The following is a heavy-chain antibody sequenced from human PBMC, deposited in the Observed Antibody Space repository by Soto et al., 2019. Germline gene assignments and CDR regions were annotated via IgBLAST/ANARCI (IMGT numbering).Heavy chain of an antibody. CDR2: ISSSSSYI. CDR1: GFTFSSYS. Sequence: GGSLRLSCAASGFTFSSYSMNWVRQAPGKGLEWVSSISSSSSYIYYADSVKGRFTISRENAKNSLYLQMNSLKAEDTAVYYCARDRQLAPNWFDPWGQGTLVNVSS. CDR3: ARDRQLAPNWFDP. J-gene: IGHJ5*02. V-gene: IGHV3-21*01. D-gene: IGHD6-6*01.